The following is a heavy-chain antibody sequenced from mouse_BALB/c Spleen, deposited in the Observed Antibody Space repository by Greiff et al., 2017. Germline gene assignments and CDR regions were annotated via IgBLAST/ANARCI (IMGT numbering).Heavy chain of an antibody. V-gene: IGHV3-2*02. CDR2: ISYSGST. CDR1: GYSITSDYA. J-gene: IGHJ4*01. Sequence: VQLQQSGPGLVKPSQSLSLTCTVTGYSITSDYAWNWIRQFPGNKLEWMGYISYSGSTSYNPSLKSRISITRDTSKNQFFLQLNSVTTEDTATYYCARSGNYYDYDDAMDYWGQGTSVTVSS. D-gene: IGHD2-4*01. CDR3: ARSGNYYDYDDAMDY.